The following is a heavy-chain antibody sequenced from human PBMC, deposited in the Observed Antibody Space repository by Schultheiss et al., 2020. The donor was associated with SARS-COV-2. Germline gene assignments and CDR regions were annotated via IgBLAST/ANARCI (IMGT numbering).Heavy chain of an antibody. Sequence: SETLSLTCAVYGGSFSGYYWSWIRQHPGKGLEWIGYIYYSGSTNYNPSLKSRVTISVDTSKNQFSLKLSSVTAADTAVYYCARDYYGDYGETYGMDVWGQGTTVTVSS. CDR2: IYYSGST. D-gene: IGHD4-17*01. CDR3: ARDYYGDYGETYGMDV. J-gene: IGHJ6*02. V-gene: IGHV4-59*12. CDR1: GGSFSGYY.